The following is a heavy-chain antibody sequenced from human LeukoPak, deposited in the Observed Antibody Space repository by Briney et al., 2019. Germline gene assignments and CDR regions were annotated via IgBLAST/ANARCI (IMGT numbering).Heavy chain of an antibody. CDR2: IIPIFGTA. V-gene: IGHV1-69*05. CDR1: GGTFSSYA. CDR3: ARDSYYDSSGYSTTSVY. J-gene: IGHJ4*02. Sequence: SVKVSXKASGGTFSSYAISWVRQAPGQGLEWMRRIIPIFGTANYAQKFQGRVTITTDESTSTAYMELSSLRSEDTAVYYCARDSYYDSSGYSTTSVYWGQGTLVTVSS. D-gene: IGHD3-22*01.